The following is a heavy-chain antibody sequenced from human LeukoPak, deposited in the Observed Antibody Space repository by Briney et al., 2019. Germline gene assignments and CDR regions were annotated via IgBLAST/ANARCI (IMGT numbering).Heavy chain of an antibody. CDR3: ARRQEWSSAFDI. CDR2: IYPGDSDT. Sequence: GGSLQISCQGSGYTFTSYWIGWVRQMPGKGLEWMGIIYPGDSDTRYSPSFQGQVTISADKSISTAYLQWSSLKASDTAMYYCARRQEWSSAFDIGGEGTMVTVSA. D-gene: IGHD3-3*01. CDR1: GYTFTSYW. V-gene: IGHV5-51*01. J-gene: IGHJ3*02.